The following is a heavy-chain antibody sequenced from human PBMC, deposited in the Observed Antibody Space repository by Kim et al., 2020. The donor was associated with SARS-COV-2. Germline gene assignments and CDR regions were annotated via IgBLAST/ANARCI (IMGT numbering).Heavy chain of an antibody. CDR3: ARALTIFGVVISAFDY. J-gene: IGHJ4*02. CDR1: GGSISSGGYY. CDR2: IYYSGST. D-gene: IGHD3-3*01. Sequence: SETLSLTCTVSGGSISSGGYYWSWIRQHPGKGLECFGYIYYSGSTYYNPSLKSRVTISVGTSKNQFSLKLSSVTAADTAVYYCARALTIFGVVISAFDYWGQGTLVTVSS. V-gene: IGHV4-31*03.